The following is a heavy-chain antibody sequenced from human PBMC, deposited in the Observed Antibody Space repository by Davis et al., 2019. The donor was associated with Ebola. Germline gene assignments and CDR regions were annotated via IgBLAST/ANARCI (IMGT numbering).Heavy chain of an antibody. CDR3: ARDGGTGSSDC. Sequence: GESLKISCAASGFTFNNFAMHWVRQAPGKGPEFVSAISSSGGTTYYANSVKGRFTISRDNSRNTLYLQMGSLRAEDMAVYYCARDGGTGSSDCWGQGTLVTVSS. D-gene: IGHD3-16*01. CDR2: ISSSGGTT. J-gene: IGHJ4*02. V-gene: IGHV3-64*01. CDR1: GFTFNNFA.